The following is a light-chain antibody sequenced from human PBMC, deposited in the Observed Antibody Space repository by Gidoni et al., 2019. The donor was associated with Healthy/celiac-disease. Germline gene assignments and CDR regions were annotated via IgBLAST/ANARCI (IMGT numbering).Light chain of an antibody. CDR2: DAY. CDR1: QSVSRY. J-gene: IGKJ1*01. Sequence: EIVLTQYPATQSSSPGDRATLSCRASQSVSRYLAWYQQKPGHAPRLLIYDAYNRATGLPARFSGSGSGTDFTLTISSLEPEDVAVYYFQRRSSWPWTFGQGTKVEIK. V-gene: IGKV3-11*01. CDR3: QRRSSWPWT.